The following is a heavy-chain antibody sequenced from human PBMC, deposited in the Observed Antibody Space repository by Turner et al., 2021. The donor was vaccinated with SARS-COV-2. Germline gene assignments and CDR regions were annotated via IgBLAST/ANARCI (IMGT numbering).Heavy chain of an antibody. CDR3: ARGGEYQLLHYYGMDV. CDR2: ISSGGRT. Sequence: VQLVETVGGFIQPGGSLRLSCAASGFTVRSNYMSWVRQAPGKGLEWVSVISSGGRTYYADSVKGRFTISRDNSKNTLYLQMNSLRAEDTAVYYCARGGEYQLLHYYGMDVWGQGTTVTVSS. CDR1: GFTVRSNY. D-gene: IGHD2-2*01. V-gene: IGHV3-53*02. J-gene: IGHJ6*02.